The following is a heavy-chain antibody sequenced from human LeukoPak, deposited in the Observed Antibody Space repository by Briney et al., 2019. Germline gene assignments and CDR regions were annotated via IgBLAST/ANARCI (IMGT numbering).Heavy chain of an antibody. CDR2: LRFDGSNT. CDR3: AKDWYNSGRFPTTFDD. CDR1: RFTFSNYG. Sequence: SGGSLRLSCVASRFTFSNYGMHWVRQAPGKGLEWVAFLRFDGSNTYYADFVKGRFTISRDNSKNTLYLQMNSLRPEDTAVYYCAKDWYNSGRFPTTFDDWGQGTLVTVSS. V-gene: IGHV3-30*02. J-gene: IGHJ4*02. D-gene: IGHD6-19*01.